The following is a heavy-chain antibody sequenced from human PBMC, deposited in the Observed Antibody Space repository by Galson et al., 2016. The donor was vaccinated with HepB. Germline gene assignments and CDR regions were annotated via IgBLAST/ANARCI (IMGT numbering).Heavy chain of an antibody. Sequence: SLRLSCAVSGFTFSSYSMNWVRQALGKGLEWVSSIASNSRYINYADSVKGRFTMSRDNAKNSLYLQMNSLRAEDTAVYYCARGRNYYDSSGYYYDYFDYWGQGTLVTVSS. CDR2: IASNSRYI. CDR3: ARGRNYYDSSGYYYDYFDY. D-gene: IGHD3-22*01. V-gene: IGHV3-21*01. CDR1: GFTFSSYS. J-gene: IGHJ4*02.